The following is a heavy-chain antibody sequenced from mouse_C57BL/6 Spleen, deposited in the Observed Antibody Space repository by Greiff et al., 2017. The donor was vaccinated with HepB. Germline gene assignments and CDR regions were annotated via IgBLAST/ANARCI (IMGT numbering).Heavy chain of an antibody. CDR1: GYTFTDYN. CDR3: ASSDDYDDGAWFAY. CDR2: INPNNGGT. J-gene: IGHJ3*01. Sequence: EVQLQQSGPELVKPGASVKMSCKASGYTFTDYNMHWVKQSHGKSLEWIGYINPNNGGTSYNQKFKGKATLTVNKSSSTAYMELRSLTSEDSAVYYCASSDDYDDGAWFAYWGQGTLVTVSA. D-gene: IGHD2-4*01. V-gene: IGHV1-22*01.